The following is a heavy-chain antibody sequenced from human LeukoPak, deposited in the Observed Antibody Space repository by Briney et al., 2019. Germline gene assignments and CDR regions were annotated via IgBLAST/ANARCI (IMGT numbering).Heavy chain of an antibody. CDR1: GGSISNYF. V-gene: IGHV4-59*01. CDR3: ARPSRSITTAGAFDI. Sequence: SETLSLTCTVSGGSISNYFWSWIRQPPGKGLEWIGYIYYTGSTNYNPSLKSRVTISVGTSKNQFSLKLSSVTAADTAVYYCARPSRSITTAGAFDIWGQGTMVTVSS. D-gene: IGHD2-2*01. CDR2: IYYTGST. J-gene: IGHJ3*02.